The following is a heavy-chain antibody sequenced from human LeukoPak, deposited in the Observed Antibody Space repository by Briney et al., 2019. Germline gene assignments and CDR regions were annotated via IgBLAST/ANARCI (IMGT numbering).Heavy chain of an antibody. J-gene: IGHJ4*02. V-gene: IGHV3-7*03. CDR3: ATSGSWYKQYYFDY. CDR1: GFTFSTYW. Sequence: GGSLRLSCAASGFTFSTYWMTWVRQAPGKGLEWVANVKQDGREKYYVDSVKGRFTISRDNAKNSLYLRMNSLRAEDTAVYYCATSGSWYKQYYFDYWGQGSLVTVSS. CDR2: VKQDGREK. D-gene: IGHD6-13*01.